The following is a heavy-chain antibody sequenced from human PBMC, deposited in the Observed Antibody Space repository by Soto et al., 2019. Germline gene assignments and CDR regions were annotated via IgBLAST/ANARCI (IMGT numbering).Heavy chain of an antibody. Sequence: SETLSLTCTVSDGSIRTGGYYWSWIRHHPGKGLEWIGYIYYSGNTYYHPSLQSRVLISIDMSRNQFSLKLNSVTAADAAVYYCARGSTMTLYGLDVWGQGTTVTVSS. J-gene: IGHJ6*02. CDR3: ARGSTMTLYGLDV. D-gene: IGHD1-1*01. CDR1: DGSIRTGGYY. CDR2: IYYSGNT. V-gene: IGHV4-31*03.